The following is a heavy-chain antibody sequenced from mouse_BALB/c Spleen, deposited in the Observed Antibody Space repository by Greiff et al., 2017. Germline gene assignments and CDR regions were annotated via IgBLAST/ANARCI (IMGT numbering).Heavy chain of an antibody. D-gene: IGHD2-1*01. CDR2: ISSGGSYT. J-gene: IGHJ4*01. CDR1: GFTFSSYA. Sequence: EVQRVESGGGLVKPGGSLKLSCAASGFTFSSYAMSWVRQTPEKRLEWVATISSGGSYTYYPDSVKGRFTISRDNAKNTLYLQMSSLRSEDTAMYYCARQGGNYDAMDYWGQGTSVTVSS. V-gene: IGHV5-9-3*01. CDR3: ARQGGNYDAMDY.